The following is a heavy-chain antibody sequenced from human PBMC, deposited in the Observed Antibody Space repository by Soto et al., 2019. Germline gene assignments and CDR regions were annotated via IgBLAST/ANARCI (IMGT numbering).Heavy chain of an antibody. CDR2: ISSSYSYT. D-gene: IGHD1-26*01. Sequence: QVQLVESGGGLVKPGGSLRLSCAASGFTFSDYYMSWIRQAPGKGLEWVSYISSSYSYTNYADSVKGRFTIPRDNAKNSLYLQTTSLRAEDTAVYYCARRRWDAFDIWGQGTMVTVSS. V-gene: IGHV3-11*05. J-gene: IGHJ3*02. CDR1: GFTFSDYY. CDR3: ARRRWDAFDI.